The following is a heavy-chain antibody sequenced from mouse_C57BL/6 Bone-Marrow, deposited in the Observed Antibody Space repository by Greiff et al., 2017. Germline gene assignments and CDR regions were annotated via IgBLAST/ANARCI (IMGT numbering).Heavy chain of an antibody. Sequence: VQLKQSGAELVRPGSSVKMSCKTSGYTFTSYGINWVKQRPGQGLEWIGYIYIGTGYTEYNEKFKGKATLTSDTSSSTAYMQLSSLTSEDSAIYCCAGLRAGWFAYWGQGTLVTVSA. J-gene: IGHJ3*01. CDR2: IYIGTGYT. D-gene: IGHD3-1*01. V-gene: IGHV1-58*01. CDR1: GYTFTSYG. CDR3: AGLRAGWFAY.